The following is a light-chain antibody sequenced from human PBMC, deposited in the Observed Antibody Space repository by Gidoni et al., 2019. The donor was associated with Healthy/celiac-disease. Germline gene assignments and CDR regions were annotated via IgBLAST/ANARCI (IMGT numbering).Light chain of an antibody. CDR3: QSYDSSLSGSYVV. CDR2: GNS. Sequence: QSVLTQPPSVSGAPGPRVPISCTGRSSSIGAGYDVHWYQQLPGTAPNLLRYGNSNRPSGVPDRFSGSKSGTSASLAITGLQAEDEADYYCQSYDSSLSGSYVVFGGGTKLTVL. J-gene: IGLJ2*01. V-gene: IGLV1-40*01. CDR1: SSSIGAGYD.